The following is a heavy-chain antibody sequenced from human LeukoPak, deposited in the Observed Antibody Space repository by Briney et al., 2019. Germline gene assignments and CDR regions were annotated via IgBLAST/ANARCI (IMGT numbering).Heavy chain of an antibody. J-gene: IGHJ4*02. D-gene: IGHD4-17*01. CDR2: INPKNGAT. CDR3: ARPTHRLTVTTAIDY. Sequence: ASVKVSCKPSGYTFTGFYIHWVRQGPGQGLPWMGWINPKNGATKYSQNFRGRVTMTRDTSIDTAYMELSSLTSDDTAIYYCARPTHRLTVTTAIDYWGQGTLVTVSS. CDR1: GYTFTGFY. V-gene: IGHV1-2*02.